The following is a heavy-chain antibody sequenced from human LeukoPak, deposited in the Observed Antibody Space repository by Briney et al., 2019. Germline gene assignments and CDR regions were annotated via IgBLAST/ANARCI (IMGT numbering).Heavy chain of an antibody. CDR3: ARGLGSYGRNWFDP. D-gene: IGHD5-18*01. CDR1: GFTFSSNY. Sequence: GGSLRLSCAASGFTFSSNYMSWVRQAPGKGLEWVSVIYSGGGTYYSDSVKGRFTIFRDNSKNPLYLQMNSLKAEDTAVYYCARGLGSYGRNWFDPWGQGTLVTVSS. CDR2: IYSGGGT. V-gene: IGHV3-53*01. J-gene: IGHJ5*02.